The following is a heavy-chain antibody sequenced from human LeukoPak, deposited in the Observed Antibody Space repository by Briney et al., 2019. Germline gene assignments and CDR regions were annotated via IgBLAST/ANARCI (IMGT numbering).Heavy chain of an antibody. D-gene: IGHD2-15*01. CDR3: ARDLSEWWFRD. J-gene: IGHJ4*02. V-gene: IGHV1-18*01. CDR2: ISAYNVNT. Sequence: ASVKVSCKASGYTFTSYGISWVRQAPGQGLEWMGWISAYNVNTDSAQNFQGRVTITADESTSTAYMELSSLRSEDTAVYYCARDLSEWWFRDWGQGTLVTVSS. CDR1: GYTFTSYG.